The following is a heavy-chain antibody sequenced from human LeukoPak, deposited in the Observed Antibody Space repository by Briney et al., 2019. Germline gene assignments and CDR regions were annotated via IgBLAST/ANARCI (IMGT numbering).Heavy chain of an antibody. Sequence: SSETLSLTCAVYGGSFSGYYWSWIRRPPGKGLEWIGEINHSGSTNCNPSLKSRVSISIDTSKNQFSLKLSSVTAADTAVYYCAGLIRPGWFDPWGQGTLVTVSS. V-gene: IGHV4-34*01. J-gene: IGHJ5*02. D-gene: IGHD1-14*01. CDR1: GGSFSGYY. CDR2: INHSGST. CDR3: AGLIRPGWFDP.